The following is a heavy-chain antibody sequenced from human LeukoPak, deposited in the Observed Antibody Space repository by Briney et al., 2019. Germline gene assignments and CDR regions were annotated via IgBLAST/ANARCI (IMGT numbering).Heavy chain of an antibody. CDR2: IIPIFGTA. CDR3: ARVGHSTRLQTYYFDY. J-gene: IGHJ4*02. CDR1: GGTFRSYA. V-gene: IGHV1-69*05. D-gene: IGHD2-15*01. Sequence: SVKVSCKASGGTFRSYAISWVRQAPGQGLEWMGRIIPIFGTANYAQKFQGRVTITTDESTSTAYMELSSLRSEDTAVYYCARVGHSTRLQTYYFDYWGQGTLVTLSS.